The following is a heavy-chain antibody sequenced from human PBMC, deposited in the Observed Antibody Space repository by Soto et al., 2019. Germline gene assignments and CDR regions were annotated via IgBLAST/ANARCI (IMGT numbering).Heavy chain of an antibody. Sequence: PGGSLRLSCAASGFTFSNYWMHWVRQAPGKGLVWVSRINPDGTGTSYADSVKGRFTISRGNAKNTLYLQMNSLRAEDTAVFYCAKYYYDSSFDYWGQGTLVTVSS. CDR1: GFTFSNYW. J-gene: IGHJ4*02. CDR2: INPDGTGT. D-gene: IGHD3-22*01. V-gene: IGHV3-74*01. CDR3: AKYYYDSSFDY.